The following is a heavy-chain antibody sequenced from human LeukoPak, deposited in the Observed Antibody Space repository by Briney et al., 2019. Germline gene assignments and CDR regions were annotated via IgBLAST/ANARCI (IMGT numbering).Heavy chain of an antibody. V-gene: IGHV1-18*01. D-gene: IGHD3-22*01. J-gene: IGHJ4*02. Sequence: ASVKVSCKASGYTFTSYGISWVRQAPGQGLEWMGWISAYNGNTNYAQKLQGRVTFTADESTSTAYMELSSLRSEDTAVYYCARAADYYDSSGYYPDYWGQGTLVTVSS. CDR1: GYTFTSYG. CDR2: ISAYNGNT. CDR3: ARAADYYDSSGYYPDY.